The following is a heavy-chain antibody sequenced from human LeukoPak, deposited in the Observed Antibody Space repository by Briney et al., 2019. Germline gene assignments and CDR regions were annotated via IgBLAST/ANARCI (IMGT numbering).Heavy chain of an antibody. CDR2: INSDGSST. V-gene: IGHV3-74*01. Sequence: GGSLRLSCAASGFTFSTNHMTWVRQAPGKGLVWVSRINSDGSSTTYADSVKGRFTISRDNAKNTLYLQMNSLRAEDTAVYYCVREPQAEYYFDYWGQGTLVTVSS. CDR3: VREPQAEYYFDY. CDR1: GFTFSTNH. J-gene: IGHJ4*02. D-gene: IGHD1-14*01.